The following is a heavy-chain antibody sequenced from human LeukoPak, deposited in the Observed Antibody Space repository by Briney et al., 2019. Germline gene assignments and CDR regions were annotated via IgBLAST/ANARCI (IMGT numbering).Heavy chain of an antibody. J-gene: IGHJ4*02. V-gene: IGHV3-15*01. D-gene: IGHD3-10*01. Sequence: PGGSLRLSCVDSGFTFTNAWMSWVRQAPGKGLEWIGRIKSKTDGETTNYAEPVRGRFTISRDDSKSAVYLQMNSLKIEDTAVYYCTTDLGTYYHGSQRLIPIDYWGQGTLVTVSS. CDR1: GFTFTNAW. CDR2: IKSKTDGETT. CDR3: TTDLGTYYHGSQRLIPIDY.